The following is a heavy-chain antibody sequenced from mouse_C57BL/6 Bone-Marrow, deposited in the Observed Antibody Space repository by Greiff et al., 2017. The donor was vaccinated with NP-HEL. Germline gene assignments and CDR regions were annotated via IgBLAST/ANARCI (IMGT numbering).Heavy chain of an antibody. CDR1: GYTFTDYY. J-gene: IGHJ2*01. V-gene: IGHV1-26*01. CDR2: INPNNGGT. CDR3: ARWGLRPYYLDY. D-gene: IGHD2-4*01. Sequence: EVQLQQSGPELVKPGASVKISCKASGYTFTDYYMNWVKQSHGKSLEWIGDINPNNGGTSYNQKFKGKATLTVDKSSSTAYMELRSLTSEDSAVYYCARWGLRPYYLDYWGQGTTLTVSS.